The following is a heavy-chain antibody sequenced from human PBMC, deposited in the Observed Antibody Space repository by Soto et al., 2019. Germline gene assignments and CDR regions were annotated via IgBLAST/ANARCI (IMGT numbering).Heavy chain of an antibody. J-gene: IGHJ4*02. D-gene: IGHD6-19*01. CDR3: ARYLEQWGLWTLPDY. V-gene: IGHV3-30-3*01. CDR2: ISYDGSNK. Sequence: PGGSLRLSCAASGFTFSSYAMHWVRQAPGKGLEWVAVISYDGSNKYYADSVKGRFTISRDNSKNTLYLQMNSLRAEDTAVYYCARYLEQWGLWTLPDYWGQGTLVTVSS. CDR1: GFTFSSYA.